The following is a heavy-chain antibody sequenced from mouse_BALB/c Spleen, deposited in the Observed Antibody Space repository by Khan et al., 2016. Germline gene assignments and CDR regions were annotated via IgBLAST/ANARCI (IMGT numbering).Heavy chain of an antibody. CDR1: GFAFSSYW. V-gene: IGHV4-1*02. D-gene: IGHD1-2*01. Sequence: EVKLLESGGGLVQPGGSLKLSCAASGFAFSSYWMSWVRQAPGKGLEWIGEINPDSSTINYTPSLKDTFIISRDNAKNTLYLQMSKVRSEDTALYYCARLDYDGLGAYWGQGTLVTVSA. CDR2: INPDSSTI. J-gene: IGHJ3*01. CDR3: ARLDYDGLGAY.